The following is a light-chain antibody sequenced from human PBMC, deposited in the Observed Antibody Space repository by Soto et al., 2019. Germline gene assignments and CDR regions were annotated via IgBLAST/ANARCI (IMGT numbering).Light chain of an antibody. CDR2: GAS. V-gene: IGKV3-20*01. CDR1: QSVSSSY. CDR3: QQYGSSP. J-gene: IGKJ2*01. Sequence: EMVLTQSPGTLSLSPGERATLSCRASQSVSSSYLAWYQQKPGQAPRILIYGASSRATGIPDRFSGSGSGTDFTLTISRLEPEDFAVYYCQQYGSSPFGQGTKLEIK.